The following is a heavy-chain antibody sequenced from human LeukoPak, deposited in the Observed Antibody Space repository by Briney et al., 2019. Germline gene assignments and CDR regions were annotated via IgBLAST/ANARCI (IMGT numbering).Heavy chain of an antibody. Sequence: GGSLRLSCAASGFTFSSYAMSWVRQAPGKGLEWVSAISGSGGSTYYADSVKGRFTISRDNSKNTLYLQMNSLRAEDTAVYYCAKVPSGFYYYGMDVWGQGTTVTVSS. J-gene: IGHJ6*02. CDR1: GFTFSSYA. CDR2: ISGSGGST. V-gene: IGHV3-23*01. D-gene: IGHD3-22*01. CDR3: AKVPSGFYYYGMDV.